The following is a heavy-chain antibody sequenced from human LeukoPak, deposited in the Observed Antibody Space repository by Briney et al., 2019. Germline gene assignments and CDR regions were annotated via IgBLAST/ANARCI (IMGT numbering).Heavy chain of an antibody. CDR3: ARDRDGYNYFDY. D-gene: IGHD5-24*01. CDR1: GGSISSHY. CDR2: IYYSGST. J-gene: IGHJ4*02. Sequence: SETLSLTCTVSGGSISSHYRSWIRQPPGKGLEWIGYIYYSGSTNYNPSLKSRVTISVNTSKNQFSLKLSSVTAADTAVYYCARDRDGYNYFDYWGQGTLVTAS. V-gene: IGHV4-59*11.